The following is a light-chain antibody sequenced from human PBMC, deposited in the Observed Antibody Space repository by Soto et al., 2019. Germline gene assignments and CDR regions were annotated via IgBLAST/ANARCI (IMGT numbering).Light chain of an antibody. CDR1: QSLLHSNGYDS. Sequence: VMTPSPLSLPVTPGEPASISCRSSQSLLHSNGYDSLDWYLQKPGQSPQLLIYLGSNRASGVPARFSGSGSGTDFTLKISRVEADDVGVYYCMQALQSPPTFGQGTKVEIK. V-gene: IGKV2-28*01. J-gene: IGKJ1*01. CDR3: MQALQSPPT. CDR2: LGS.